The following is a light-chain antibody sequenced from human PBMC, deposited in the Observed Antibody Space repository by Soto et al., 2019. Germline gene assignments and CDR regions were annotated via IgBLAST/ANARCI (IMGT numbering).Light chain of an antibody. CDR2: EVS. CDR1: SSDVGSYNR. J-gene: IGLJ1*01. Sequence: QSVLTQPPSVSGSPGQSVAISCTGTSSDVGSYNRVSWYLQPPGAAPKLMIYEVSNRPSGVPDRFSGSKSGNTASLTISGLQAEYEADYYCNSYTGSSTYVFGTGTKVTVL. CDR3: NSYTGSSTYV. V-gene: IGLV2-18*02.